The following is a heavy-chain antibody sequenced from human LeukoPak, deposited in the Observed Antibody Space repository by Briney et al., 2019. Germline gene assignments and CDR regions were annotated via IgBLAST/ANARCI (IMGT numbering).Heavy chain of an antibody. CDR3: ARDISYDSSGYLKD. CDR1: GFTFSTYA. D-gene: IGHD3-22*01. Sequence: GGSLRLSCAASGFTFSTYAMSWVRHFPGKGLEWVSALGDRTYYADSVKGRFTISRDNAKNSLYLQMNSLRAEDTAVYYCARDISYDSSGYLKDWGQGTLVTVSS. CDR2: LGDRT. J-gene: IGHJ4*02. V-gene: IGHV3-23*01.